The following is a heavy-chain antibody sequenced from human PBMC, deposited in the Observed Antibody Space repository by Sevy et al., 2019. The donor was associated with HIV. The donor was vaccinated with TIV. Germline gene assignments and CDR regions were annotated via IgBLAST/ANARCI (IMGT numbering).Heavy chain of an antibody. CDR3: ARQYYGSGSYYNCFSDY. D-gene: IGHD3-10*01. J-gene: IGHJ4*02. CDR2: IYPGDFVT. V-gene: IGHV5-51*01. Sequence: GESLKISCKGSGYRFTSYWIGWVRQMPGKGLEWMGFIYPGDFVTRYNPSFRGQVTISFDKSINTAYLQWGSLKTSDTAMYYCARQYYGSGSYYNCFSDYWGQGTLVTVSS. CDR1: GYRFTSYW.